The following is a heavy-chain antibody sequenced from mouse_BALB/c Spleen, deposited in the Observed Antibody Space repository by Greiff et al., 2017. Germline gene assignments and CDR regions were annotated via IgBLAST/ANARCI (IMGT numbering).Heavy chain of an antibody. Sequence: VQLKESGAELARPGASVKMSCKASGYTFTSYTMHWVKQRPGQGLEWIGYINPSSGYTNYNQKFKDKATLTADKSSSTAYMQLSSLTSEDSAVYYCARIVYYDYDEGFAYWGQGTLVTVSA. J-gene: IGHJ3*01. CDR1: GYTFTSYT. CDR2: INPSSGYT. V-gene: IGHV1-4*01. CDR3: ARIVYYDYDEGFAY. D-gene: IGHD2-4*01.